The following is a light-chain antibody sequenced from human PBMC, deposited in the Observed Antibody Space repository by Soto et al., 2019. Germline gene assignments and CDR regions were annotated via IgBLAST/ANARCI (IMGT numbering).Light chain of an antibody. V-gene: IGKV1-39*01. CDR1: QGVSAY. CDR3: QQSYKTPHI. CDR2: AAS. Sequence: DIQMTQSPSSLSASVGDRVTITCRASQGVSAYLLWYQQRQGTPPKLLIYAASNLVSGVPLRFSGSGSGTTFTLTISSLQPQDFATYYCQQSYKTPHIFGQGTKLGTK. J-gene: IGKJ2*01.